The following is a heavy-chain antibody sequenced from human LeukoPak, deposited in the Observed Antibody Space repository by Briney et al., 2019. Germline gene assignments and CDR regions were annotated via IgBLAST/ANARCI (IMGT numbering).Heavy chain of an antibody. J-gene: IGHJ4*02. CDR2: ISYDGSNE. V-gene: IGHV3-30*03. D-gene: IGHD5-24*01. CDR3: ARDSRDGDFDY. Sequence: QPGRSLRLSCEASGFSFSSYGMHWVRQAPGKGLEWVAVISYDGSNEYYVDSVKGRFTISRDNSKSTLYLQMNSPRAEDTAVYYCARDSRDGDFDYWGQGTLVTVSS. CDR1: GFSFSSYG.